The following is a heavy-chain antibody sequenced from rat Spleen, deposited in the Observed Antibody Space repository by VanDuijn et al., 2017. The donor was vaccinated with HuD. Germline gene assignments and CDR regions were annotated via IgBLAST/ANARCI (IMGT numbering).Heavy chain of an antibody. Sequence: EVQLVESGGGLVQPGRSLKLSCAASGFTFSDYYMAWVRQAPTKGLEWVASISPSGVYTYFRDSVKGRFTISRDNAKSTLSLQMDSLRSEDTATYYCARRHYGYTDYFDYWGQGVMVTVSS. CDR1: GFTFSDYY. CDR2: ISPSGVYT. D-gene: IGHD1-9*01. J-gene: IGHJ2*01. CDR3: ARRHYGYTDYFDY. V-gene: IGHV5-25*01.